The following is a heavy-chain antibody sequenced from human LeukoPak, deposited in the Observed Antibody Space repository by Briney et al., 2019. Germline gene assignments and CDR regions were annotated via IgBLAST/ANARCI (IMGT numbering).Heavy chain of an antibody. CDR3: AKANPYYYDSTTLDY. J-gene: IGHJ4*02. CDR2: ISYDGSNK. V-gene: IGHV3-30*18. D-gene: IGHD3-22*01. CDR1: GFTFSSYG. Sequence: GGSLRLSCAASGFTFSSYGMHWVRQAPGKGLEWVAVISYDGSNKYYADSVKGRFTISRDNSKNTLYLQMNSLRAEDTAVYYCAKANPYYYDSTTLDYWGQGTLVTVSS.